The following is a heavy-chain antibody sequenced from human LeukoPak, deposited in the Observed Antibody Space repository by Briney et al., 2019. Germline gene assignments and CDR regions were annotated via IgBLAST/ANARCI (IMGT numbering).Heavy chain of an antibody. D-gene: IGHD5-18*01. Sequence: SVKVSCKASGGTFSSYAISWVRQAPGQGLEWMGGIIPIFGTANYAQKFQGRVTITTDESTSTAYMELSSLRSEDTAVYYCARGGYSYGDYYYYMDVWGKGTTVTVSS. CDR3: ARGGYSYGDYYYYMDV. CDR1: GGTFSSYA. CDR2: IIPIFGTA. J-gene: IGHJ6*03. V-gene: IGHV1-69*05.